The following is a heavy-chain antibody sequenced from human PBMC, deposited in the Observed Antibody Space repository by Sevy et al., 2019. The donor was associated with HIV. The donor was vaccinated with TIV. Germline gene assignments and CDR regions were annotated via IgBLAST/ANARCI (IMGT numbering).Heavy chain of an antibody. CDR3: ARDRRATGYSSGWYPNWFDP. CDR1: GGTFSSYA. D-gene: IGHD6-19*01. J-gene: IGHJ5*02. CDR2: IIPIFGTA. V-gene: IGHV1-69*06. Sequence: ASVKVSCKASGGTFSSYAISWVRQAPGQGLEWMGGIIPIFGTANYAQKFQGRVTITADKSTSTAYMGLSSLRSEDTAVYYCARDRRATGYSSGWYPNWFDPWGQGTLVTVSS.